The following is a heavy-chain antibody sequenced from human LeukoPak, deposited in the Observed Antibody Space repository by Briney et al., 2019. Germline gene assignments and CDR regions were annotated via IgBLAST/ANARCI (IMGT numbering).Heavy chain of an antibody. CDR1: GYTFTTYG. D-gene: IGHD2-2*01. J-gene: IGHJ3*01. Sequence: ASVKVSCKASGYTFTTYGISWVRQAPGQGLEWMGWISAYNGNTNYAQNLQGRVTLTTDTSTSTAYMELRSLRSDDTAVYYCARGKSYCGSTSCFSDAFDLWGQGTMVIVSS. V-gene: IGHV1-18*01. CDR2: ISAYNGNT. CDR3: ARGKSYCGSTSCFSDAFDL.